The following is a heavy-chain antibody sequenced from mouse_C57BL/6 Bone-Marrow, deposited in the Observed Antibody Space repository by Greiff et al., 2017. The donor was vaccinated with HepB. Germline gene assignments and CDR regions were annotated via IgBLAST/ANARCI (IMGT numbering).Heavy chain of an antibody. CDR2: IDPENGDT. D-gene: IGHD1-1*01. CDR1: GFNIKDDY. V-gene: IGHV14-4*01. CDR3: TTRDYYGSSYNYAMDY. J-gene: IGHJ4*01. Sequence: EVQLVESGAELVRPGASVKLSCTASGFNIKDDYMHWVKQRPEQGLEWIGWIDPENGDTEYASKFQGKATITADTSSNTAYLQLSSLTSEDTAVYYCTTRDYYGSSYNYAMDYWGQGTSVTVSS.